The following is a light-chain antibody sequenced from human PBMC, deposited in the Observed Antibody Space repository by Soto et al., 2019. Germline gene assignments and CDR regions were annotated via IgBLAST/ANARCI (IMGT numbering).Light chain of an antibody. V-gene: IGKV3-15*01. CDR3: QQYNNWLYT. Sequence: EIVMTQSPATLSVSPGERATLSCRASQSVSSNLAWYPQKPGQAPRLLIYGASTRATGIPARFSGSGSGTEFTLTISSLQSEDLAVDYCQQYNNWLYTFGQGTKLEIK. J-gene: IGKJ2*01. CDR1: QSVSSN. CDR2: GAS.